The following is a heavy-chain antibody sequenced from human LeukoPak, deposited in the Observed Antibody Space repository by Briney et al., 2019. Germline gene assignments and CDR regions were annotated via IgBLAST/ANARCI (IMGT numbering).Heavy chain of an antibody. V-gene: IGHV3-30*18. D-gene: IGHD5-18*01. CDR1: GSTFSSYG. CDR2: ISYDGSNK. Sequence: PGGSLRLSCAASGSTFSSYGMHWVRQARGKGLEWVAVISYDGSNKYYADSVKGRFTISRDNSKNTLYLQMNSLRAEDTAVYYCAKDPAMAYWGQGTLVTVSS. J-gene: IGHJ4*02. CDR3: AKDPAMAY.